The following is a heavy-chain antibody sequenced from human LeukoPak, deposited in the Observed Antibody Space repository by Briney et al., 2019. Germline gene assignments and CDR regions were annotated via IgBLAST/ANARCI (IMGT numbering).Heavy chain of an antibody. CDR2: MRLGGSRT. CDR3: AKGGDILTGYYLYWYFDL. Sequence: GGSLRPSWPAAGFTFISYEMNWVRQAPGRGLEWLSDMRLGGSRTDYADSVKGRFTISRDNSKNTLYLQMNSLRPEDTAVYYCAKGGDILTGYYLYWYFDLWGRGTLVTVSS. V-gene: IGHV3-23*01. J-gene: IGHJ2*01. D-gene: IGHD3-9*01. CDR1: GFTFISYE.